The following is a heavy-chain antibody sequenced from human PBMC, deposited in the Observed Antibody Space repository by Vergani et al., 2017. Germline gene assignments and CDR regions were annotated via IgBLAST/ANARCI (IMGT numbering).Heavy chain of an antibody. D-gene: IGHD4-17*01. CDR2: INAGNGNT. CDR3: ARATVTTFPYFDY. J-gene: IGHJ4*02. Sequence: QVQLVQSGAEVKKPGATSYAMHWVRQAPGQRLEWMGWINAGNGNTKYSQKFQGRFTITRDTSASTAYMELISLRSEDTAVYYCARATVTTFPYFDYWGQGTLVTVSS. CDR1: SYA. V-gene: IGHV1-3*01.